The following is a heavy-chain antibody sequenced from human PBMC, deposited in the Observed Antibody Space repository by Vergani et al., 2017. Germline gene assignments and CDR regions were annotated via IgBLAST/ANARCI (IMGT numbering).Heavy chain of an antibody. CDR1: GFTFSSYS. D-gene: IGHD5-12*01. Sequence: EVQLVESGGGLVKPGGSLRLSCAASGFTFSSYSMNWVRQAPGKGLEYVSAISSNGGSTYYADSVKGRFTISRDNSKNTLYLQMSSLRAEDTAVYYCVKDQVGSSDYDLHYYYGMDVWGQGTTVTVSS. V-gene: IGHV3-64D*06. CDR3: VKDQVGSSDYDLHYYYGMDV. CDR2: ISSNGGST. J-gene: IGHJ6*02.